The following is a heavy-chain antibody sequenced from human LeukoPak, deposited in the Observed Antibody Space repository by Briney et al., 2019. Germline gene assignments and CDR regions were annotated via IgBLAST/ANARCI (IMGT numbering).Heavy chain of an antibody. D-gene: IGHD2-21*02. CDR3: ARDVTYCGGDCQDAFDI. Sequence: SETLSLTCTVSGGSISSSSYYWGWIRQPPGKGLEWIGSIYYSGSTYYNPSLKSRVTISVDTSKNQFSLKLSSVTAADTAVYYCARDVTYCGGDCQDAFDIWGQGTMVTVSS. V-gene: IGHV4-39*07. J-gene: IGHJ3*02. CDR1: GGSISSSSYY. CDR2: IYYSGST.